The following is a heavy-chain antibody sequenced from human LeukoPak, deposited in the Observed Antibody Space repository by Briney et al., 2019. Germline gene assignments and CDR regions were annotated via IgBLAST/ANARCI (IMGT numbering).Heavy chain of an antibody. V-gene: IGHV1-46*01. CDR2: INPSGGST. J-gene: IGHJ5*02. D-gene: IGHD5-12*01. CDR3: ARDIVAPRAGFDP. Sequence: GASVTVSCKASGYTFTSYYMHWVRQAPGQGLEWMGIINPSGGSTSYAQKFQGRVTMTRDTSTSTVYMELSSLRSEDTAVYYCARDIVAPRAGFDPWGQGTLVTVSS. CDR1: GYTFTSYY.